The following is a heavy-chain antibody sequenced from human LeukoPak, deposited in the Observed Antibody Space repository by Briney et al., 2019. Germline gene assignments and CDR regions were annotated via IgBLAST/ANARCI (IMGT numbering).Heavy chain of an antibody. J-gene: IGHJ4*02. D-gene: IGHD4-23*01. CDR3: ARTRAGIYGGSHIDY. Sequence: SETLSLTCTVSGGSISSYYWSWIRQPPGKGLEWIGYIYYSGSTNYNPSLKSRVTISVDTSKNQFSLKLSSVAAVDTAVYYCARTRAGIYGGSHIDYWGQGTLVTVSS. CDR1: GGSISSYY. CDR2: IYYSGST. V-gene: IGHV4-59*01.